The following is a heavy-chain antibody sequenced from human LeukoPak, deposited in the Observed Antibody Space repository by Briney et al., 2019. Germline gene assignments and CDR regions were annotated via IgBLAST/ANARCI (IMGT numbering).Heavy chain of an antibody. J-gene: IGHJ4*02. Sequence: PGESLRLSCVASGFTFSDYWMTWVRQAPGKGLEWVANIKQDGSDKKYVDSVKGRFTISRDNAKNSLYLQMDSLRDEDTAVYYCARGGEDYWGQGTLVTVTS. V-gene: IGHV3-7*01. CDR1: GFTFSDYW. CDR3: ARGGEDY. D-gene: IGHD2-21*01. CDR2: IKQDGSDK.